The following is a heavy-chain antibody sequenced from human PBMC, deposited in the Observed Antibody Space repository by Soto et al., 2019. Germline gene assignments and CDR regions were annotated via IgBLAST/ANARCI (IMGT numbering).Heavy chain of an antibody. D-gene: IGHD6-13*01. CDR3: VRFGGAAAGPGDY. J-gene: IGHJ4*02. Sequence: XGSLSLSFVASDFTFSSYEMNWVGQAPGKGLEWVSYISSSGTTIYYTDSVKGRFTISRDNAKKSLYLQMSSLRAEDTAVYYCVRFGGAAAGPGDYWGQGTLVTVSS. V-gene: IGHV3-48*03. CDR1: DFTFSSYE. CDR2: ISSSGTTI.